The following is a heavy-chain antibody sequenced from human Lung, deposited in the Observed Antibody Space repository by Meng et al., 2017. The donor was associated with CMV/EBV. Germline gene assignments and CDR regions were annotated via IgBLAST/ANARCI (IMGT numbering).Heavy chain of an antibody. Sequence: ASVKVSCKASGYTFTSYGISWVRQAPGQGLEWMGWISAYNGNTNYAQKLQGRVTKTTDTSTSTAYMELRSLRSDDTAVYCCARRRIAVASFDPWGQGTLVTVSS. D-gene: IGHD6-19*01. CDR1: GYTFTSYG. J-gene: IGHJ5*02. CDR2: ISAYNGNT. V-gene: IGHV1-18*01. CDR3: ARRRIAVASFDP.